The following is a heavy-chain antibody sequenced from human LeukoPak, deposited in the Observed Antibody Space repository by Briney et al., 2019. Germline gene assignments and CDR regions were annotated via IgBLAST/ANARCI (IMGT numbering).Heavy chain of an antibody. Sequence: GGSLRLSCAASGFTVSSNYMSWVRQAPGKGLEWVAVIWYDGSNKYYADSVKGRFTISRDNSKNTLYLQMNSLRAEDTAVYYCARDRVEQGGWYGDAFDVWGQGTMVTVSS. CDR3: ARDRVEQGGWYGDAFDV. CDR2: IWYDGSNK. J-gene: IGHJ3*01. V-gene: IGHV3-33*08. CDR1: GFTVSSNY. D-gene: IGHD6-19*01.